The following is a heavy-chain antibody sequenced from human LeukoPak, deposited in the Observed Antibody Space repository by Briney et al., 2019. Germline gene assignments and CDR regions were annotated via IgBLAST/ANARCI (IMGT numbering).Heavy chain of an antibody. Sequence: GGSLRLSCAASGFTFSSYGMHWVRQAPGKGLEWVAVISYDGSNKYYADSVKGRFTISRDNSKNTLYLQMNSLRAEDTAVYYCAKDDEVGITIFGVVTKTPDYYGMDVWGQGTTVTVSS. CDR1: GFTFSSYG. D-gene: IGHD3-3*01. CDR2: ISYDGSNK. V-gene: IGHV3-30*18. CDR3: AKDDEVGITIFGVVTKTPDYYGMDV. J-gene: IGHJ6*02.